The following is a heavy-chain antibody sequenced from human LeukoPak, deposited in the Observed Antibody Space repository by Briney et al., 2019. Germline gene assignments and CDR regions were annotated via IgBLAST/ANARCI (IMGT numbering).Heavy chain of an antibody. CDR1: GFTFSTYA. J-gene: IGHJ4*02. CDR3: ARSLWPEDY. CDR2: ISGSGGTT. D-gene: IGHD5-18*01. V-gene: IGHV3-23*01. Sequence: HPGGSLRLSCAASGFTFSTYAMSWVRQAPGKGLEWVSAISGSGGTTYYADSVKGRFTISRDNAKTSLYLQMNSLRAEDTAVYYCARSLWPEDYWGQGTLVTVSS.